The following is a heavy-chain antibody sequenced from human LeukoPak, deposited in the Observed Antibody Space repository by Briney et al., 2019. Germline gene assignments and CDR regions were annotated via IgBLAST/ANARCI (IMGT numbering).Heavy chain of an antibody. CDR3: ARTDYYDSSGYYSG. V-gene: IGHV4-59*01. CDR2: IYYSGST. Sequence: SETLSLTCTVSGGSISSYYWSWIRQPPGKGLGWIGYIYYSGSTNYNPSLKSRVTISVDTSKNQFSLKLSSVTAADTAVYYCARTDYYDSSGYYSGWGQGTLVTVSS. CDR1: GGSISSYY. D-gene: IGHD3-22*01. J-gene: IGHJ4*02.